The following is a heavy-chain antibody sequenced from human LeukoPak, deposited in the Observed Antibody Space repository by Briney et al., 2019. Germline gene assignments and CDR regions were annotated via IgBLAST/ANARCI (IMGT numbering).Heavy chain of an antibody. D-gene: IGHD3-10*01. Sequence: GGSLRLSCAASGFAVSSTYMSWVRQAPGKGLEWVTVVYLGGATYYADSVKGRFTISRDNSKNTLHLQMNSLRAEDTAVYYCARSYYYGSGSYSGYWGQGTLVTVSS. CDR3: ARSYYYGSGSYSGY. CDR2: VYLGGAT. J-gene: IGHJ4*02. V-gene: IGHV3-53*01. CDR1: GFAVSSTY.